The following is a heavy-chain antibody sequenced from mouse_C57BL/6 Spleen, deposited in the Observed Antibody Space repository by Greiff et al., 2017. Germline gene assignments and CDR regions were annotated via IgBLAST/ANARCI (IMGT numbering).Heavy chain of an antibody. V-gene: IGHV10-1*01. CDR3: ERQLTWDYFDY. CDR1: GFSFNTYA. CDR2: IRSKSNNYAT. Sequence: EVKLVESGGGLVQPKGSLKLSCAASGFSFNTYAMNWVRQAPGKGLEWVARIRSKSNNYATYYADSVKDRFTISRDDSESMLYLQMNNLKTEDTAMYYGERQLTWDYFDYWGQGTTLTVSS. D-gene: IGHD1-3*01. J-gene: IGHJ2*01.